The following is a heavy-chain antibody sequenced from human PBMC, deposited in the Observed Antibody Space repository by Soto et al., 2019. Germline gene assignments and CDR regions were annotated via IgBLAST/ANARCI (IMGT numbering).Heavy chain of an antibody. Sequence: QLQLQESGPGLVMPSETLSLTCSVSGGSIGGSSYYWGWVRQPPGKGPEWIGRIYFNGNTHYNPSLESRVTISVDRSKNQFSLRMTSVTAADTAVYYCASRPVSSNFWSGSNYYYYMEVWGRGTTVAVSS. CDR2: IYFNGNT. D-gene: IGHD3-3*01. CDR3: ASRPVSSNFWSGSNYYYYMEV. CDR1: GGSIGGSSYY. J-gene: IGHJ6*03. V-gene: IGHV4-39*01.